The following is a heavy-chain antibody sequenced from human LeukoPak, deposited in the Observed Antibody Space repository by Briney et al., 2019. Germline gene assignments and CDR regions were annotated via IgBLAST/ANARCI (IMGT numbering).Heavy chain of an antibody. D-gene: IGHD3-3*01. CDR1: GGSISSYY. Sequence: SETLSLTCTVSGGSISSYYWSWIRQPPGEGLEWIGYVYHGGSTYYNPSLKSRVTISVDTSKNQFSLKLSYVTAADTAVYYCARVDVFGVVSSDYYYYYMDVWGKGTTVTVSS. J-gene: IGHJ6*03. CDR3: ARVDVFGVVSSDYYYYYMDV. CDR2: VYHGGST. V-gene: IGHV4-59*12.